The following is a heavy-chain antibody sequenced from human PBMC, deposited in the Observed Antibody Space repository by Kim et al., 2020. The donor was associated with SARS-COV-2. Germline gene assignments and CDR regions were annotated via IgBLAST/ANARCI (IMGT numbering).Heavy chain of an antibody. Sequence: SETLSLTCTVSGGSISSYYWSWIRQPPGKGLEWIGYIYYSGSTNYNPSLKSRVTISVDTSKNQFSLKLSSVTAADTAVYYCARYGYYGSGSYFDYWGQGTLVTVSS. J-gene: IGHJ4*02. CDR3: ARYGYYGSGSYFDY. CDR1: GGSISSYY. V-gene: IGHV4-59*01. CDR2: IYYSGST. D-gene: IGHD3-10*01.